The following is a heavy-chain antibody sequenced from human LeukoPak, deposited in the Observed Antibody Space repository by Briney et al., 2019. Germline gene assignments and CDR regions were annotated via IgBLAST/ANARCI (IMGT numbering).Heavy chain of an antibody. CDR2: IYHSGST. J-gene: IGHJ5*02. D-gene: IGHD5-12*01. CDR1: GYSISSGYY. V-gene: IGHV4-38-2*02. CDR3: ARDRGAYDYDWFDP. Sequence: SETLSLTCTVSGYSISSGYYWGWIRPPPGKGLEWIGSIYHSGSTYYNPSLKSRVTISVDTSKNQFSLKLSSVTAADTAVYYCARDRGAYDYDWFDPWGQGTLITVSS.